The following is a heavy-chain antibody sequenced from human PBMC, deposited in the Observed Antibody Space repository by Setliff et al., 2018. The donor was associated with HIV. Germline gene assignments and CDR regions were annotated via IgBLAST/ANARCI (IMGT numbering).Heavy chain of an antibody. J-gene: IGHJ4*02. V-gene: IGHV4-39*07. CDR1: GGSISSNSYY. Sequence: PSETLSLTCTVSGGSISSNSYYWGWIRQPPGKGLEWIGSIYHSGRTYYNPSLKSRVTISVDTSKNQFSLKLTSVTAAGTAVYYCARDQPQDYDSLTGYYTGRYFDYWGRGTLVTVSS. D-gene: IGHD3-9*01. CDR2: IYHSGRT. CDR3: ARDQPQDYDSLTGYYTGRYFDY.